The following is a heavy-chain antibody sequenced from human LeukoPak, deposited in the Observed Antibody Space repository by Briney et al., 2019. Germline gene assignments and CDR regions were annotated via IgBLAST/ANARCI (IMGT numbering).Heavy chain of an antibody. V-gene: IGHV3-7*01. CDR1: GFIFSNYW. J-gene: IGHJ4*02. Sequence: GGSLRLSCAASGFIFSNYWMSWVRQAPGKGLEWVANIRPDGSEIYYGDSVKGRFTISRDNAKNSLYLQMNSLRAEDTAVYYCARYCSGGSCWDYWGQGTLVTVSS. CDR3: ARYCSGGSCWDY. D-gene: IGHD2-15*01. CDR2: IRPDGSEI.